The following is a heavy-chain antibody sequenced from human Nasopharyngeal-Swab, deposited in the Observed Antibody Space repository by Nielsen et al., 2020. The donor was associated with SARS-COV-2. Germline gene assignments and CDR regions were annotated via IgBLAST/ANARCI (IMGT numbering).Heavy chain of an antibody. CDR3: ARSGYSSRHYDN. V-gene: IGHV7-4-1*02. CDR2: INTKTGNP. J-gene: IGHJ4*02. Sequence: ASVKVSCKTSGYTFTDYSMNWVRQAPGQGLEWMGWINTKTGNPNYAQGFSGRYVFSLDTSVTTAYVEIISLEAEDTAVYYCARSGYSSRHYDNWGQGTLVTVSS. CDR1: GYTFTDYS. D-gene: IGHD6-13*01.